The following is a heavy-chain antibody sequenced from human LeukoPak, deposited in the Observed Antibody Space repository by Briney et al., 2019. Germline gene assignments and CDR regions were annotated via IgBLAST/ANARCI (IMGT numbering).Heavy chain of an antibody. Sequence: SETLSLTCSVSGYSLSSGYYWGWTRPPPGEGLGWIGFLFHSGRTYYNPSLESRVTMSVDTSKNQFSLKLSSVTAADTAVYYCARGESEWFGELFNDAFDIWGQGTMVTVSS. D-gene: IGHD3-10*01. J-gene: IGHJ3*02. CDR1: GYSLSSGYY. CDR2: LFHSGRT. V-gene: IGHV4-38-2*02. CDR3: ARGESEWFGELFNDAFDI.